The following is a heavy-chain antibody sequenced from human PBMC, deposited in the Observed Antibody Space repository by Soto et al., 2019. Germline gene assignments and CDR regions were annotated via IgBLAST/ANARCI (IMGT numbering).Heavy chain of an antibody. J-gene: IGHJ4*02. CDR2: ISSSSTST. CDR1: GFTFSTFT. Sequence: PGGSLRLSCSGSGFTFSTFTMNWVRQAPGKGLEWVSFISSSSTSTYYADSVRGRFTTSRDDAKNSLYLQMNSLRAEDTAIYYCARDRDTAMVPYFDYWGQGTLVTVSS. D-gene: IGHD5-18*01. CDR3: ARDRDTAMVPYFDY. V-gene: IGHV3-48*01.